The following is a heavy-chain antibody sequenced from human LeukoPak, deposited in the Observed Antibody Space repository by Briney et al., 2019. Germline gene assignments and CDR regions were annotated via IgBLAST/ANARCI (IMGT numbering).Heavy chain of an antibody. V-gene: IGHV4-31*03. Sequence: SQTLSLTCTVSGGSISSGGHSWSWIRQHPGEGLEWIGYIYNSGTTYYNPSLRSRFTISVDTSKNQFPLKLSSATAADTAVYYCARDVTGTNIFDNWGQGTLVTVSS. CDR2: IYNSGTT. CDR1: GGSISSGGHS. CDR3: ARDVTGTNIFDN. J-gene: IGHJ4*02. D-gene: IGHD1-7*01.